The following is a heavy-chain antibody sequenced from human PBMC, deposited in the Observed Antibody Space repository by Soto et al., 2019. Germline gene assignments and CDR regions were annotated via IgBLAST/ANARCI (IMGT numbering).Heavy chain of an antibody. Sequence: GGSLRLSCAASGFTLRSDWMTWVRQLPGKGLEWVANINQDGSEKYYVDSVKGRFTVSRDNAKNSLSLQLNSLRAEDTAIYYCARGGYLSSNYWVYWGQGTLVTVSS. CDR1: GFTLRSDW. CDR3: ARGGYLSSNYWVY. CDR2: INQDGSEK. D-gene: IGHD6-6*01. J-gene: IGHJ4*02. V-gene: IGHV3-7*01.